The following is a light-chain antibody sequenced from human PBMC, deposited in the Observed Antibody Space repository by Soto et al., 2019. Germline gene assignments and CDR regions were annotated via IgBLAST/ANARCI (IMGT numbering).Light chain of an antibody. CDR1: SSDVGGYNY. J-gene: IGLJ1*01. CDR3: SSYTSSSTLV. Sequence: LTQPASVYGSPGQSITISCTGTSSDVGGYNYVSWYQQHPGKAPKLMIYDVSNRPSGVSNRFSGSKSGNTASLTISGPQAEDEADYYCSSYTSSSTLVFGTGTKVTVL. V-gene: IGLV2-14*01. CDR2: DVS.